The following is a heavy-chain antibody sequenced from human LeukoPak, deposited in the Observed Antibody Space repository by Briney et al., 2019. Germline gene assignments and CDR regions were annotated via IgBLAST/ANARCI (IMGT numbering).Heavy chain of an antibody. CDR2: TYYSGST. V-gene: IGHV4-59*11. CDR3: ARVLEDYDFWSGYVDY. D-gene: IGHD3-3*01. Sequence: PSETLSLTCTVSGGSISSHYWSWIRQPPGKGLEWIGLTYYSGSTNFNPSLKSRVTISLDTSKNQFSLKLRSGTAADTAVYYCARVLEDYDFWSGYVDYWGQGTLVTVSS. J-gene: IGHJ4*02. CDR1: GGSISSHY.